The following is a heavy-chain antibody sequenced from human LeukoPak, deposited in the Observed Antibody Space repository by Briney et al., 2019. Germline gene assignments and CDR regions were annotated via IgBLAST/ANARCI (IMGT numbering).Heavy chain of an antibody. CDR3: ARPXSQGKLYCSSTSCYTPHYYMDV. CDR2: IYPGDSDT. Sequence: GESLKISCKGSGYSFTSYWIGWVRQMPGKGLEWMGIIYPGDSDTRYSPSFQGQVTISADKSISTAYLQWSSLKASDTAMYYCARPXSQGKLYCSSTSCYTPHYYMDVWGKGTTVTVSS. V-gene: IGHV5-51*01. J-gene: IGHJ6*03. D-gene: IGHD2-2*02. CDR1: GYSFTSYW.